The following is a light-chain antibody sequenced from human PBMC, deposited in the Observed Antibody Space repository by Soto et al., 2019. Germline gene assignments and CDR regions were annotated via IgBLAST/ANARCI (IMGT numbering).Light chain of an antibody. Sequence: DIQLTQSPSFLSASVGARVPITGRASQGISSYLAWYQQKPGKAAKLVIYAASTLQSGVPLRFSGSGSGTSFTLTISSLQPEDFATYYCQQLLSYPITFGQGTRLEIK. J-gene: IGKJ5*01. CDR3: QQLLSYPIT. CDR2: AAS. CDR1: QGISSY. V-gene: IGKV1-9*01.